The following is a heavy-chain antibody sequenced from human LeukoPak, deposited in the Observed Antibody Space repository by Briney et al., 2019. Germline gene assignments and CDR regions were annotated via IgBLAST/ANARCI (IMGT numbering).Heavy chain of an antibody. CDR3: ARDERGYYNSSGFFGAIDY. D-gene: IGHD3-22*01. CDR1: GFTFNSCA. J-gene: IGHJ4*02. V-gene: IGHV3-33*01. Sequence: GGSLRLSCAASGFTFNSCAMHWVRQAPGKGLEWVAFIWYDGSNKYYADSVRGRFTMSRDNSKNTLDLQMNSLRAEDTAVYYCARDERGYYNSSGFFGAIDYWGQGTLVTVSS. CDR2: IWYDGSNK.